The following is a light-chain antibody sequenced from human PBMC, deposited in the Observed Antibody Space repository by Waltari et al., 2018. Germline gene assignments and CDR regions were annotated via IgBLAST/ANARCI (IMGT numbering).Light chain of an antibody. V-gene: IGLV1-47*01. CDR1: RSNIGTHY. J-gene: IGLJ3*02. Sequence: QSVVTQPPSASGTPGQRLPISCSGRRSNIGTHYVYWCQQLPVTAPKLFIHRNNQRPSGVPDRFSGAKSGNSASLSISDLRSEDEADYYCAVWDDALSGAVFGGGTKLTVL. CDR2: RNN. CDR3: AVWDDALSGAV.